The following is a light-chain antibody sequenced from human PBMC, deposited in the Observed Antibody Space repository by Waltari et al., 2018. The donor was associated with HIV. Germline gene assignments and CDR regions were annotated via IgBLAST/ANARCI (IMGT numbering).Light chain of an antibody. J-gene: IGLJ3*02. CDR1: SSDVGGYNS. CDR3: CSYAGSYTWV. CDR2: DVS. V-gene: IGLV2-11*01. Sequence: QSALTQPRSVSGSPGQSVTISCTGTSSDVGGYNSVSWHQQHPGKAPKLMIFDVSKRPSGVPDRFSGSKSRNTASLTISGLQAEDDAYYYCCSYAGSYTWVFGGGTKLTVL.